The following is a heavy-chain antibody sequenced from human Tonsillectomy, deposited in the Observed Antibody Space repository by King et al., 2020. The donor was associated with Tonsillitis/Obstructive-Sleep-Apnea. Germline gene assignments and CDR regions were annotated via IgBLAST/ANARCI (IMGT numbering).Heavy chain of an antibody. J-gene: IGHJ4*02. CDR1: GGSFSGYY. V-gene: IGHV4-34*01. CDR2: INHSGST. Sequence: VQLPQWGAGLLKPSETLSLTCAVYGGSFSGYYWSWIRQPPGKGLEWIGEINHSGSTNYNPSLKSRVTISVDTSKNQFSLRLSSVTAADTAVYYCARGLKTTVTPGDYWGQGTLVTVSS. CDR3: ARGLKTTVTPGDY. D-gene: IGHD4-17*01.